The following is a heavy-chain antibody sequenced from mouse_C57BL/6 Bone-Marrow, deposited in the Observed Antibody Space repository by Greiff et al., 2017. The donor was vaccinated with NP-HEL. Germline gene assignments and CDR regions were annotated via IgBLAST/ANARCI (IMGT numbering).Heavy chain of an antibody. CDR2: INPGSGGT. J-gene: IGHJ4*01. V-gene: IGHV1-54*01. CDR1: GYAFTNYL. D-gene: IGHD3-3*01. Sequence: QVQLQQSGAELVRPGTSVKVSCKASGYAFTNYLIEWVKQRPGQGLEWIGVINPGSGGTNYNEKFKGKATLTADKSSSTAYMQLSSLTSEDSAVYFCASRAGAMDYWGQGTSVTVSS. CDR3: ASRAGAMDY.